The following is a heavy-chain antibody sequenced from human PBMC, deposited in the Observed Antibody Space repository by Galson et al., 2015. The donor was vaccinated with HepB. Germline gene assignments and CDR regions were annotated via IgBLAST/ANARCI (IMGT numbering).Heavy chain of an antibody. D-gene: IGHD6-13*01. V-gene: IGHV3-9*01. CDR3: AKDTEAAAGPFDY. Sequence: SLRLSCAASGFTFDDYAMHWVRQAPGKGLEWVSGISWNSGSIGYADSVKGRFTISRDNAKNSLYLQMNSLRAEDTALYYCAKDTEAAAGPFDYWGQGTLVTVSS. CDR1: GFTFDDYA. J-gene: IGHJ4*02. CDR2: ISWNSGSI.